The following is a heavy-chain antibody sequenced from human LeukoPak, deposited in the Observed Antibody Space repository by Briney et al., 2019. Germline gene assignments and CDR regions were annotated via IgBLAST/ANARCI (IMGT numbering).Heavy chain of an antibody. CDR1: GYSISSGYY. CDR3: ARDRGFSYYYYMDV. D-gene: IGHD2-15*01. CDR2: IYYSGST. J-gene: IGHJ6*03. Sequence: SETLSLTCTVSGYSISSGYYWGWIRQPPGKGLEWIGYIYYSGSTNYNPSLKSRVTISVDTSKNQFSLKLSSVTAADTAVYYCARDRGFSYYYYMDVWGKGTTVTVSS. V-gene: IGHV4-61*01.